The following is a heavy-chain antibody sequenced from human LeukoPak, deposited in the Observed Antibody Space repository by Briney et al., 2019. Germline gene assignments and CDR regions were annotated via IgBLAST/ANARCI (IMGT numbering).Heavy chain of an antibody. CDR2: IKQDGSEK. CDR1: GFTFSSYW. CDR3: ARRYFDY. J-gene: IGHJ4*02. Sequence: GGSLRLSCAAPGFTFSSYWMNWVRQAPGKGLEWVANIKQDGSEKYYVDSVKGRFTISRDNAKNSLYLQMDSLRAEDTAVYYCARRYFDYWGQGTLVTVSS. V-gene: IGHV3-7*03.